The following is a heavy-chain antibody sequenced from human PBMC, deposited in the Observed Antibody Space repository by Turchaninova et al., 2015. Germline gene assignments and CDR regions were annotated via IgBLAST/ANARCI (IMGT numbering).Heavy chain of an antibody. D-gene: IGHD3-22*01. CDR3: GRDYYRSVDY. J-gene: IGHJ4*02. CDR2: INQDGSQR. V-gene: IGHV3-7*03. Sequence: GSLRLSCEVSGLTFSSYWMSWVRQPPGKGLEWVAIINQDGSQRLYVDSVKGRFTVSRDNAKNSLSLQMDSLRAEDTAVYYCGRDYYRSVDYWCQGTLVIVSS. CDR1: GLTFSSYW.